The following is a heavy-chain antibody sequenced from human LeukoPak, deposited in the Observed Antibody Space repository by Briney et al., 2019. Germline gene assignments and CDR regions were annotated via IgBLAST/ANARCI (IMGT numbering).Heavy chain of an antibody. V-gene: IGHV4-61*08. CDR2: IYHSGNT. D-gene: IGHD5-18*01. Sequence: SETLSLTCTVSGDSVNSGAYYWSWIRQHPGRGLEWIGSIYHSGNTDYSPSLKSRVTISVDTSKNQFSLTLSSVTAADTAVYYCARGNIVGYSYGYLGFFDYWGQGTLVPVSS. CDR1: GDSVNSGAYY. CDR3: ARGNIVGYSYGYLGFFDY. J-gene: IGHJ4*02.